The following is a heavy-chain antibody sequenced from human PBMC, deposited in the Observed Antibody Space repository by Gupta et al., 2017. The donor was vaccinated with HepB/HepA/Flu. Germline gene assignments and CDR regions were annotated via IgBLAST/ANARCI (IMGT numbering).Heavy chain of an antibody. J-gene: IGHJ3*01. CDR2: ISATSIST. CDR3: ARPKTPVYYGPDPFDL. D-gene: IGHD3-10*01. Sequence: EMQLLESGGGLVQPGGSLRVSCAASGFTFSNYAITWVRQAPGKGLEWVSTISATSISTYYADSAKGRFTISRDNSKNTLYLQMNSLRAEDTAIYYCARPKTPVYYGPDPFDLCGQVTMVTVSS. V-gene: IGHV3-23*01. CDR1: GFTFSNYA.